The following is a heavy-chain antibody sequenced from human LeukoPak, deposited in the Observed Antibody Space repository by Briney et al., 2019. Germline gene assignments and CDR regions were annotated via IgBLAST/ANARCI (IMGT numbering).Heavy chain of an antibody. J-gene: IGHJ4*02. V-gene: IGHV3-23*01. D-gene: IGHD6-19*01. CDR3: ARSYSSGWYWDFDY. CDR2: ISGSGGST. CDR1: GFTFSSYA. Sequence: GSLRLSCAASGFTFSSYAMSWVRQAPGKGLEWDSAISGSGGSTYYADSMKGRFTISRDNSKNTLYLQMNSLRAEDTAVYYCARSYSSGWYWDFDYWXQGTLVTVSS.